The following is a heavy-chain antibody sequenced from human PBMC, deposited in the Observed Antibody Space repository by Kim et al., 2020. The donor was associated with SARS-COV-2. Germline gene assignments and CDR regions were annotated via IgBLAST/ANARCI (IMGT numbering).Heavy chain of an antibody. CDR1: GFTFSTYG. D-gene: IGHD6-19*01. CDR2: ISFDGSNK. V-gene: IGHV3-30*18. J-gene: IGHJ1*01. Sequence: GGSLRLSCAASGFTFSTYGMHWVRQAPGKGLEWVAVISFDGSNKYYADSVKGRFTISRDNSKNTLYLQMNSLRAEDTAVYFCAKRVPQYSSGWDEYFEH. CDR3: AKRVPQYSSGWDEYFEH.